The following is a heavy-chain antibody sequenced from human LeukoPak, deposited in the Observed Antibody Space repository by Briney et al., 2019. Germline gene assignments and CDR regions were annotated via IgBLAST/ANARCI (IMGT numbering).Heavy chain of an antibody. CDR1: GDSVSKNSVA. CDR3: ARSVVTLYWYFDL. V-gene: IGHV6-1*01. Sequence: SQTLSLTCAISGDSVSKNSVAWNWIRQSPSRGLEWLGRTYYRSKWYNDYAVSVKSRITINPDTSKNQFSLHLKSVTPEDTAVYYCARSVVTLYWYFDLWGRGTLVTVSS. J-gene: IGHJ2*01. D-gene: IGHD4-23*01. CDR2: TYYRSKWYN.